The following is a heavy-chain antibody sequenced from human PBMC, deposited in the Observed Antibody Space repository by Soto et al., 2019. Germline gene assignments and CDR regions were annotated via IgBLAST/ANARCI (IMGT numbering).Heavy chain of an antibody. Sequence: GESLKISCKGSGYSFTSYWISWVRQMPGKGLEWMGRIDPSDSYTNYSPSFQGHVTISADKSISTAYLQWSSLKASGTAMSYCARHAGGRYNWFDPWGQGTLVTVSS. CDR3: ARHAGGRYNWFDP. D-gene: IGHD6-19*01. J-gene: IGHJ5*02. CDR1: GYSFTSYW. CDR2: IDPSDSYT. V-gene: IGHV5-10-1*01.